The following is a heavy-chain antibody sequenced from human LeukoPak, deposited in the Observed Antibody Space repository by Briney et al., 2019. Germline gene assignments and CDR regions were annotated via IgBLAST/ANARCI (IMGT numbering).Heavy chain of an antibody. Sequence: SETLSLTCAVYGGSFSGYYWSWIRQPPGKGLEWIGEINHSGSTNYNPFLKSRVTISVDTSKNQFSLKLSSVTAADTAVYYCARGEPLWFGPSDYWGQGTLVTVSS. V-gene: IGHV4-34*01. CDR3: ARGEPLWFGPSDY. CDR2: INHSGST. CDR1: GGSFSGYY. J-gene: IGHJ4*02. D-gene: IGHD3-10*01.